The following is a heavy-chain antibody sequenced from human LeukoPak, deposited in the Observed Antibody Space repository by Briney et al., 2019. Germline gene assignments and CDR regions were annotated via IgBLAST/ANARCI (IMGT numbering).Heavy chain of an antibody. J-gene: IGHJ3*02. CDR3: ARVIVDTGYDAFDI. Sequence: GGSLRLSCAASGFSFSAHWMSWVRQAPGKGLEWVASIRRDGGAKYYLDSVEGRFIISRDNAKNSLSLQMDSLRAEDTAVYYCARVIVDTGYDAFDIWGQGTMVTVSS. D-gene: IGHD5-18*01. V-gene: IGHV3-7*01. CDR1: GFSFSAHW. CDR2: IRRDGGAK.